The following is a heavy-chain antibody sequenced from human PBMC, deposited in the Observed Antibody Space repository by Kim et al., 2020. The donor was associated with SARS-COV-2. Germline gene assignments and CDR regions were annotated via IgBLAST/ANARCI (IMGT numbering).Heavy chain of an antibody. V-gene: IGHV3-73*01. Sequence: GGSLRLSCAASGFTFSGSTMHWVRQASGKGLEWVGRIRRQPNNHATAYHASVKGRFTIHPHDYQNQAHSHTRSLKTEDTAIYYRTSVNTIPGGWYDALD. D-gene: IGHD6-19*01. CDR2: IRRQPNNHAT. J-gene: IGHJ3*02. CDR3: TSVNTIPGGWYDALD. CDR1: GFTFSGST.